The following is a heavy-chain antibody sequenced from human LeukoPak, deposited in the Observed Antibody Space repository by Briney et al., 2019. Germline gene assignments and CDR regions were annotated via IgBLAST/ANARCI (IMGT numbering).Heavy chain of an antibody. Sequence: SVKVSCKASGGTFSSYAISWVRQAPGQGLEWMGRIIPILGIANYAQKFQGRVTITADKSTSTAYMELSSLRSEDTAVYYCATVLPTGTTPFDYWGQGTLVTVSS. J-gene: IGHJ4*02. CDR1: GGTFSSYA. V-gene: IGHV1-69*04. CDR2: IIPILGIA. D-gene: IGHD1-7*01. CDR3: ATVLPTGTTPFDY.